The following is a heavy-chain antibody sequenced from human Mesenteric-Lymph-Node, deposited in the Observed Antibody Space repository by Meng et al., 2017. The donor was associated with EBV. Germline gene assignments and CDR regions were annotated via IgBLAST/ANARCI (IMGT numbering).Heavy chain of an antibody. Sequence: QVQLQEAVPGMVNLAQILSLTCTCSGGVISNMNFYWSWIRQPPGKGLEWIGYIYYSGSTYYNPSLKSRVTISVDTSKNQFSLKLSSVTAADTAVHYCARVGYCSGGSCSFRYFDYWGQGILVTVSS. CDR3: ARVGYCSGGSCSFRYFDY. J-gene: IGHJ4*02. D-gene: IGHD2-15*01. CDR1: GGVISNMNFY. V-gene: IGHV4-30-4*01. CDR2: IYYSGST.